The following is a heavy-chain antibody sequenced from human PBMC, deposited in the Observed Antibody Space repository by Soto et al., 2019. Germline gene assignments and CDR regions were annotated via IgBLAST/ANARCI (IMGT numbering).Heavy chain of an antibody. CDR2: IYWDDDK. D-gene: IGHD1-26*01. Sequence: QITLKESGPTRVKPTQTLTLTCSFSGFSLTSRPVGVAWIRQPPGKALAWLAVIYWDDDKRYIPSLKSTLTLAKDPSTNQVVLTMAYLDPVDTATYFCVHIGDMNGKWDLGYLDNWGLGILVTVSS. V-gene: IGHV2-5*02. CDR1: GFSLTSRPVG. J-gene: IGHJ4*02. CDR3: VHIGDMNGKWDLGYLDN.